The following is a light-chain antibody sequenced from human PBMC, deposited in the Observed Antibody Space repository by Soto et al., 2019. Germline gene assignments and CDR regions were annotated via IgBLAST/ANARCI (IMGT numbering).Light chain of an antibody. CDR1: MRDVGAYNL. V-gene: IGLV2-14*03. J-gene: IGLJ3*02. Sequence: QSALTQPASVSGSAGQSITISCSGTMRDVGAYNLVPWYQQHPGTAPKLILYDVRNRPSGISSRFSGSRSGNTAWLTISGLHAEDEGDYYRTASTARSALVFGGGTQLTVL. CDR3: TASTARSALV. CDR2: DVR.